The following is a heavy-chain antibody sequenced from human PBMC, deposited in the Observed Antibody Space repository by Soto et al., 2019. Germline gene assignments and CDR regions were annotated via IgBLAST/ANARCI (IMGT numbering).Heavy chain of an antibody. CDR1: RLTFRNYG. CDR2: ISYDGSDT. Sequence: GGSLRLSCAASRLTFRNYGMHWVRQAPGKGLEWVAVISYDGSDTFYADSVKGRFTISRDNSKNTLYLQMNSLRPEDTAVYYCAKLSFYSGYDLDLDFHPRHFDYWGQGTLVTVSS. J-gene: IGHJ4*02. V-gene: IGHV3-30*18. CDR3: AKLSFYSGYDLDLDFHPRHFDY. D-gene: IGHD5-12*01.